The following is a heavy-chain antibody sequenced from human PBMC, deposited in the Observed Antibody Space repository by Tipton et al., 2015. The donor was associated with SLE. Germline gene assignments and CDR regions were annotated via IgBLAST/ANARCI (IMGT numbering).Heavy chain of an antibody. Sequence: LRLSCAVYGGSFSGYYWSWIRQPPGKGLEWIGEINHSGSTNYNPSLKSQVTISVDTSKNQFSLKLSSVTAADTAVYYCAREKVRNSGWGDYWGQGTLVTVSS. J-gene: IGHJ4*02. CDR1: GGSFSGYY. CDR2: INHSGST. CDR3: AREKVRNSGWGDY. D-gene: IGHD6-19*01. V-gene: IGHV4-34*01.